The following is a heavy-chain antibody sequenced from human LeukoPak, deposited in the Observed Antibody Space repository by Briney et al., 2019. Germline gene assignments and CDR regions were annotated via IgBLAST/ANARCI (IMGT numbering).Heavy chain of an antibody. D-gene: IGHD1-26*01. Sequence: GASVKVSCKASGYTFTIYGISWVRQAPGQGLEWMGWISAYNGNTSYAQKFQGRVTMTRDMSTSTVYMELSSLRSEDTAVYYCARDAYYTSTDYWGQGTLVTVSS. CDR2: ISAYNGNT. J-gene: IGHJ4*02. CDR3: ARDAYYTSTDY. V-gene: IGHV1-18*01. CDR1: GYTFTIYG.